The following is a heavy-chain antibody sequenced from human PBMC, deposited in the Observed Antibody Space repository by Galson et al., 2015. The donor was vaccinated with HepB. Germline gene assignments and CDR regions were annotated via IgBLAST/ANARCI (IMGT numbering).Heavy chain of an antibody. Sequence: SVKVSCKASGYTFTDYYIHWVRQAPGQGLEWMGWMNPNSGNTGYAQKFQGRVTMTRNTSISTAYMELSSLRSEDTAVYYCARKDSHRSLGGRDYWGQGTLVTVSS. D-gene: IGHD2-15*01. CDR1: GYTFTDYY. CDR3: ARKDSHRSLGGRDY. CDR2: MNPNSGNT. V-gene: IGHV1-8*02. J-gene: IGHJ4*02.